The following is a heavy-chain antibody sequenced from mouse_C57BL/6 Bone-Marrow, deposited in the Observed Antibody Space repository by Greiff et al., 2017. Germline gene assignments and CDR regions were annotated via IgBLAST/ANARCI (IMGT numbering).Heavy chain of an antibody. CDR3: AGKGGDYCGSSPFAY. CDR2: IYPRSGNT. D-gene: IGHD1-1*01. Sequence: QVQLQQSGAELARPGASVKLSCKASGYTFTSYGISWVKQRTGQGLEWIGEIYPRSGNTYYNEKFKGKATLTADKSSSTAYMELRSLTSADSAVYFCAGKGGDYCGSSPFAYWGQGTLVTVSA. CDR1: GYTFTSYG. J-gene: IGHJ3*01. V-gene: IGHV1-81*01.